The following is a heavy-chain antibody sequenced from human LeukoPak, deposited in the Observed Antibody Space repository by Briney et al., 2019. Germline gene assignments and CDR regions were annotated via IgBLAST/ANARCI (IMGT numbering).Heavy chain of an antibody. Sequence: SETLSLTCTVSGYSISSGYFWGWIRQPPGKGLEWIGSFYHSGITYYNPSLKSRVTISVDTSKNQFSLKLSSVTAADTAVYYCGRSIAARPGAFDIWGQGTMVTVSS. CDR1: GYSISSGYF. J-gene: IGHJ3*02. V-gene: IGHV4-38-2*02. CDR2: FYHSGIT. D-gene: IGHD6-6*01. CDR3: GRSIAARPGAFDI.